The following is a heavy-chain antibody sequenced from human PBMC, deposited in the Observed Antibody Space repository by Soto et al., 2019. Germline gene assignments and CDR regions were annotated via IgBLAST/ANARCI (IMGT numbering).Heavy chain of an antibody. Sequence: ASVKVSCKTSGYTFTSYIIVWVRQAPGQGPEWVGLINPSGGSTNYAQKFQGRVTVTRDTSTSTVYMDLSSLTSDDAAVDYCGRFRSRYLLRGCFSVYSWGQGTMVTV. CDR2: INPSGGST. V-gene: IGHV1-46*01. D-gene: IGHD3-9*01. CDR3: GRFRSRYLLRGCFSVYS. CDR1: GYTFTSYI. J-gene: IGHJ3*02.